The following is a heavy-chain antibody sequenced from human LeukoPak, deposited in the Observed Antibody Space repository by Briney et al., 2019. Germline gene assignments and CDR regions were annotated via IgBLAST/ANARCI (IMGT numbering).Heavy chain of an antibody. CDR3: ARQWLVGS. V-gene: IGHV3-23*01. J-gene: IGHJ4*02. CDR2: IDEGDGTT. CDR1: GFTVSSHA. Sequence: SGGSLSLSXAAAGFTVSSHAMNWGRQAPGKGLEWVSSIDEGDGTTHYADSVKGRFTISRDDCKNTLYLQLNSLRVEDTAVYYCARQWLVGSWGQGTLVTVSS. D-gene: IGHD6-19*01.